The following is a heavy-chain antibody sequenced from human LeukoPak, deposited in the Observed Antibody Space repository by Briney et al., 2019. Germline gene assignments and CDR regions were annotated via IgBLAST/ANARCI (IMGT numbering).Heavy chain of an antibody. CDR3: ALGYCSGGSCYGFDY. V-gene: IGHV1-2*02. Sequence: GESLKISCKGSGYTFTGYYMHWVRQAPGQGLEWMGWINPNSGGTNYAQKSQGRVTMTRDTSISTAYMELSRLRSDDTAVYYCALGYCSGGSCYGFDYWGQGTLVTVSS. D-gene: IGHD2-15*01. J-gene: IGHJ4*02. CDR1: GYTFTGYY. CDR2: INPNSGGT.